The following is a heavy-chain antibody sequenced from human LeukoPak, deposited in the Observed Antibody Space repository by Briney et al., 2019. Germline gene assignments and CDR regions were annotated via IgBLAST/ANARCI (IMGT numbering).Heavy chain of an antibody. CDR1: GFTFSDYY. D-gene: IGHD3-16*01. Sequence: PGGSLRLPCAVSGFTFSDYYMSWIRQAPGKGLEWVSYMSSSGSTIYYADSVKGRFTTSRDNARNSLYLQMGSLRAEDTAVYYCARVGGYVDSWGQGTLVTVSS. CDR3: ARVGGYVDS. CDR2: MSSSGSTI. V-gene: IGHV3-11*01. J-gene: IGHJ4*02.